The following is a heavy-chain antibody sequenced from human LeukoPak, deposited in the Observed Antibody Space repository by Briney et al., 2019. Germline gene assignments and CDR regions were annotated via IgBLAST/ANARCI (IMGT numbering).Heavy chain of an antibody. CDR2: IYYSGST. J-gene: IGHJ4*02. D-gene: IGHD3-22*01. V-gene: IGHV4-39*07. CDR1: GGPISGSSYY. Sequence: SETLSLTCTVSGGPISGSSYYWGWIRQPPGKGLEWIGSIYYSGSTYYNPSLKSRVTISVDTSKNQFSLKLSSVTAADTAVYYCARRGYYDSSGYFGALLDWGQGTLVTVSS. CDR3: ARRGYYDSSGYFGALLD.